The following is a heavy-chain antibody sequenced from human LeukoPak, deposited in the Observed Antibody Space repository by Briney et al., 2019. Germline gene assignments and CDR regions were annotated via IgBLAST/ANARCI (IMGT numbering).Heavy chain of an antibody. CDR3: ASQPFDWSPSLNWFDP. D-gene: IGHD3-9*01. CDR2: ISSSSSYI. V-gene: IGHV3-23*01. CDR1: GFTFSSYA. Sequence: GGSLRLSCAASGFTFSSYAMSWVRQAPGKGLEWVSSISSSSSYIYYADSVKGRFTISRDNSKNTLYLQMNSLRAEDTAVYYCASQPFDWSPSLNWFDPWGQGTLVTVSS. J-gene: IGHJ5*02.